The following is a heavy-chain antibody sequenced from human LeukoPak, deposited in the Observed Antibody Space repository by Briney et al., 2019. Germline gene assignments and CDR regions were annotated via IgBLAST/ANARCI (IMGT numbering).Heavy chain of an antibody. J-gene: IGHJ5*02. CDR2: ISSSSSYI. CDR1: GFTFSSYS. D-gene: IGHD3-16*01. Sequence: GGSLRLSCAASGFTFSSYSMNWVRQAPGKGLEWVSSISSSSSYIYYADSVKGRFTISRDNAKNSLYLQMNSRRCKDTAVYYCARDSGWGSSDWFDGWGQGTLVTVSS. CDR3: ARDSGWGSSDWFDG. V-gene: IGHV3-21*01.